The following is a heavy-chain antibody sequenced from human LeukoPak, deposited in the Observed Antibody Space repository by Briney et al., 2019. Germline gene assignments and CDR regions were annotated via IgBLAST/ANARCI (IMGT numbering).Heavy chain of an antibody. V-gene: IGHV4-39*07. CDR2: TYYSGNT. Sequence: PSETLSLTCTVSGGSTSSSSHYWAWIRQPPGKGLEWLGRTYYSGNTSYNPSLKSRVTMSVDTSKNQFSRNLSFVTAADAAVYYWAREDSGYTSSWRAFDIWGQGTMVTVSS. J-gene: IGHJ3*02. D-gene: IGHD6-13*01. CDR3: AREDSGYTSSWRAFDI. CDR1: GGSTSSSSHY.